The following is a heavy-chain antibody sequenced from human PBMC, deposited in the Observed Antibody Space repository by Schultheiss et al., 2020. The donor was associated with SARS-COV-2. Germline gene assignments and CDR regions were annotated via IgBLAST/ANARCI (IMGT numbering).Heavy chain of an antibody. Sequence: SQTLSLTCTVSGGSISSYYWSLIRQPPGKGLEWIGYIYYSGSTNYNPSLKSRVTISVDKSKNQFSLKLSSVTAADTAVYYCARDYGDYRFDYWGQGTLVTVSS. J-gene: IGHJ4*02. CDR1: GGSISSYY. CDR2: IYYSGST. V-gene: IGHV4-59*12. D-gene: IGHD4-17*01. CDR3: ARDYGDYRFDY.